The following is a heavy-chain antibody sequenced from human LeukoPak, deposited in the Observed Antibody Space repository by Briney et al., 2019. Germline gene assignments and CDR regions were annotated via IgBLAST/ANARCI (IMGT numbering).Heavy chain of an antibody. D-gene: IGHD7-27*01. CDR3: ASINWGPRAFDI. CDR1: GFTFSSYG. Sequence: PGGSLRLSCAASGFTFSSYGMHWVRQAPGKGLEWVAVISYDGSNKYYADSVKGRFTISRDNSKNTLYLQMNSLRAEDTAVYYCASINWGPRAFDIWGQGTMVTVSS. J-gene: IGHJ3*02. V-gene: IGHV3-30*03. CDR2: ISYDGSNK.